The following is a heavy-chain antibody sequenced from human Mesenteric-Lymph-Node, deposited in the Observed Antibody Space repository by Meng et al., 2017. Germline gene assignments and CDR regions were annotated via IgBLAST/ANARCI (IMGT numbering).Heavy chain of an antibody. V-gene: IGHV3-30*01. CDR3: ARDGGSGLIHYYYYGMDV. D-gene: IGHD3-10*01. J-gene: IGHJ6*02. CDR2: ISYDGSNK. Sequence: GESLKISCAASGFTFSSYAMHWVRQAPGKGLEWVAVISYDGSNKYYADSVKGRFTISRDNSRNTLYLQMNSLRAEDTAVYYCARDGGSGLIHYYYYGMDVWGQGTTVTVSS. CDR1: GFTFSSYA.